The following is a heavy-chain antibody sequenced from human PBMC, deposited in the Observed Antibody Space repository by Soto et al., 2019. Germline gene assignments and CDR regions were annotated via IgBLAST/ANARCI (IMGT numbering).Heavy chain of an antibody. J-gene: IGHJ4*02. CDR2: ISGSGGST. V-gene: IGHV3-23*01. CDR1: GFTFSSYV. CDR3: AKLKSDGDYQYYFDY. Sequence: PGGSLRLSCAASGFTFSSYVMSWVRQAPGKGLEWVSAISGSGGSTYYADSVKGRFTISRDNSKNTLYLQMNSLRAEDTAVYYCAKLKSDGDYQYYFDYWGQGTLVTVSS. D-gene: IGHD4-17*01.